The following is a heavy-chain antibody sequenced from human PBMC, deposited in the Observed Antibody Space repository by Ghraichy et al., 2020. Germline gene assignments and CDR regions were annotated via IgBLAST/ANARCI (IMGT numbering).Heavy chain of an antibody. Sequence: GSLRLSCAASGFTFSSYWMSWVRQAPGKGLEWVANIKQDGSEKYYVDSVKGRFTISRDNAKNSLYLQMNSLRAEDTAVYYCAREVVWYYDSSGYYEGSRYFDLWGRGTLVTVSS. J-gene: IGHJ2*01. V-gene: IGHV3-7*01. CDR2: IKQDGSEK. CDR3: AREVVWYYDSSGYYEGSRYFDL. CDR1: GFTFSSYW. D-gene: IGHD3-22*01.